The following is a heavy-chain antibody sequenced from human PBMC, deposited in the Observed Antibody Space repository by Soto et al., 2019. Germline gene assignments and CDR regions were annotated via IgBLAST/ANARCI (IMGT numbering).Heavy chain of an antibody. J-gene: IGHJ6*02. CDR1: GYTFTSYD. V-gene: IGHV1-8*01. CDR3: ARTLEYYYGMDV. Sequence: ASVKVSCKASGYTFTSYDINWVRQATGQGLEWMGWMNPNSGNTGYAQKFQGRVTMTRDTSTSTVYMELSSLTSDDTAIYYCARTLEYYYGMDVWGQGTSVTVSS. D-gene: IGHD6-6*01. CDR2: MNPNSGNT.